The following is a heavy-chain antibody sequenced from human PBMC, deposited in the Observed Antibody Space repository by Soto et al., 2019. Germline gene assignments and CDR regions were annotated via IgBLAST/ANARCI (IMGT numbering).Heavy chain of an antibody. CDR3: ARGKTVRGLKPRTYYFDY. V-gene: IGHV4-4*02. D-gene: IGHD3-10*01. J-gene: IGHJ4*02. CDR2: IYHSGST. Sequence: SSETLSLTCAVSGGSISSSNWWSWVRQPPGKGLEWIGEIYHSGSTNYNPSLKSRVTISVDTSKNQFSLKLSSVTAADTAVYYCARGKTVRGLKPRTYYFDYWGQGTLVTVSS. CDR1: GGSISSSNW.